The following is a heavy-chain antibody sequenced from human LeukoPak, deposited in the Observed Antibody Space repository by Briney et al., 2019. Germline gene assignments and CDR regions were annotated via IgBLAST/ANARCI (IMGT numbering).Heavy chain of an antibody. CDR1: GGSISGHF. J-gene: IGHJ4*02. CDR3: ARWGASSLYFGY. CDR2: VSYSGDT. D-gene: IGHD1-26*01. Sequence: SETLALTCTVSGGSISGHFWSWIRQPPGKGLEWIGFVSYSGDTNYSPSFNGRVTISLDTSKSQVSLNLNSVTAADTAVYCCARWGASSLYFGYWGQGTLVTVSS. V-gene: IGHV4-59*11.